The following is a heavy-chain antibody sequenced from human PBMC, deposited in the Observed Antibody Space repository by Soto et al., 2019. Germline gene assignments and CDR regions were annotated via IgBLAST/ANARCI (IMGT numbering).Heavy chain of an antibody. Sequence: VHLVQSGAEVKKPGSSVKVSCKASGGTFSNYAITWVRQAPGQGLEWLGRIIPIFGSVTFAQKFQGRITLTADESTTTVYMELSSLRSDDTAVYYCAKDGGKDGYFGNWFDPWGQGTQVTVSS. V-gene: IGHV1-69*15. CDR2: IIPIFGSV. CDR3: AKDGGKDGYFGNWFDP. CDR1: GGTFSNYA. D-gene: IGHD5-12*01. J-gene: IGHJ5*02.